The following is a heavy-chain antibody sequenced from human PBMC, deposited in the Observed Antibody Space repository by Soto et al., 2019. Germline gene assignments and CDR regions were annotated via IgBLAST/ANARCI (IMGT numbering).Heavy chain of an antibody. V-gene: IGHV1-3*01. J-gene: IGHJ4*02. CDR3: ARDLGGWPDY. CDR2: INAGKGNT. Sequence: QVQLVQSGAEVKKPGASVKVSCKASGYTFTSYAIHWVRQAPGQRLEWMGGINAGKGNTKYSQKFQDRATITRDTSASTAYLELSSLRTEDTAVYYCARDLGGWPDYWGQGTLVTVSS. D-gene: IGHD6-19*01. CDR1: GYTFTSYA.